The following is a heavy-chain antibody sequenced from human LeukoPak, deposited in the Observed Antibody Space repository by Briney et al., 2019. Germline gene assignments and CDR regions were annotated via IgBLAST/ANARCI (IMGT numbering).Heavy chain of an antibody. CDR3: ARGGGTWAAEYFQH. CDR2: ISGSGGRT. V-gene: IGHV3-23*01. D-gene: IGHD2-15*01. Sequence: GGSLRLSCVASGFTFSNYAMSWVRQAPGKGLEWVSAISGSGGRTLYADSVKGRCTISRDNAKNSLYLQMNSLRAEDTAVYYCARGGGTWAAEYFQHWGQGTLVTVSS. CDR1: GFTFSNYA. J-gene: IGHJ1*01.